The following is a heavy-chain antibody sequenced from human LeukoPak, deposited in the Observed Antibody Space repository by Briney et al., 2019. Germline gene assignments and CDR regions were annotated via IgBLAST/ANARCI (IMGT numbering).Heavy chain of an antibody. Sequence: GGSLRLSRSASGFSFSDSYMSWFRLSPEKGLEWIAYITSSGTTTEYADSVKGRFTISRVNAKNSLYLQMNSLRPEDTAVYYCGRDPDYGDPYWGQGTLVTVSS. V-gene: IGHV3-11*01. D-gene: IGHD4/OR15-4a*01. CDR3: GRDPDYGDPY. J-gene: IGHJ4*02. CDR2: ITSSGTTT. CDR1: GFSFSDSY.